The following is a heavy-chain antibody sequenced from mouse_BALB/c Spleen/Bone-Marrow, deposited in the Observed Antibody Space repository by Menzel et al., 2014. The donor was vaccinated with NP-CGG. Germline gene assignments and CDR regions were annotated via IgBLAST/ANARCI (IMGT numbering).Heavy chain of an antibody. J-gene: IGHJ3*01. D-gene: IGHD2-4*01. Sequence: EVKLMESGGGLVKSGGSLKLSCAASGFTFSNYGMSWVRQTPEKRLEWVATISGGGSYTFYSDSMKGRFTISRDNAKNNLYLQLSSLRSEDTALYYCARHAYYDQTEVSFVYWGQGTLVTVSA. CDR1: GFTFSNYG. CDR2: ISGGGSYT. CDR3: ARHAYYDQTEVSFVY. V-gene: IGHV5-9-2*01.